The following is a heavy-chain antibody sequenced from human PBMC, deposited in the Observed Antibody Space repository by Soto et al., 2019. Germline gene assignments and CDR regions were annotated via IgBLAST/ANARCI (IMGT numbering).Heavy chain of an antibody. J-gene: IGHJ4*02. CDR1: GGTFGNYG. CDR3: ATDRYSDDVVLVYESAD. V-gene: IGHV1-69*09. D-gene: IGHD5-12*01. CDR2: ILPRLGLT. Sequence: QVQLVQSGAEVKKPGSSVKVSCKASGGTFGNYGISWVRQAPGQGLEWMGGILPRLGLTKSAQGLQGRVTFIADKSTNTDTMELSSLSPEDTAVFYCATDRYSDDVVLVYESADWGQGTLVTVSS.